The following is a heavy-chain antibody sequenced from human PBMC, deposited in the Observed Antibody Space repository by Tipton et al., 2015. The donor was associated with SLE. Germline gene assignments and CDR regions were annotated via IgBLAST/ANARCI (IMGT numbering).Heavy chain of an antibody. CDR2: ISYDGSNK. J-gene: IGHJ4*02. CDR1: GFTFSSYA. D-gene: IGHD3-10*01. CDR3: ARELLWFGPLDH. Sequence: SLRLSCAASGFTFSSYAMHWVRQAPGKGLEWVAVISYDGSNKYYADSVKGRFTISRDNSKNTLYLQMNSLRAEDTAVYYCARELLWFGPLDHWGQGTLVTVSS. V-gene: IGHV3-30-3*01.